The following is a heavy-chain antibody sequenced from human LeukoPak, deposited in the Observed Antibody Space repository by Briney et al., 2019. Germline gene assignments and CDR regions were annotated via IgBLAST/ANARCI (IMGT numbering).Heavy chain of an antibody. V-gene: IGHV3-30*04. D-gene: IGHD3-22*01. CDR1: GFTFSSYA. Sequence: GGSLRLSCAASGFTFSSYAMHWVRQAPGKGLEWVAVISYDGSNKYYADSVKGRFTISRDNSKNTLYLQMNSLRAEDTAVYYCAKDPYYYDSSGYYDYWGQGTLVTVSS. J-gene: IGHJ4*02. CDR3: AKDPYYYDSSGYYDY. CDR2: ISYDGSNK.